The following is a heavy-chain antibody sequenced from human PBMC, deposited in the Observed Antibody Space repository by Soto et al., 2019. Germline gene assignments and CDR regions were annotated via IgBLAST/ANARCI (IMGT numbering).Heavy chain of an antibody. J-gene: IGHJ4*02. CDR3: ARSPYGSGSYYHVAY. D-gene: IGHD3-10*01. V-gene: IGHV5-51*01. CDR2: IYPGDSDT. CDR1: GYSFTSYW. Sequence: GESLKISCEGSGYSFTSYWIGWVRQMPGKGLEWMGIIYPGDSDTRYSPSFQGQVTISADKSISTAYLQWSSLKASDTAMYYCARSPYGSGSYYHVAYWGQGTLVTVSS.